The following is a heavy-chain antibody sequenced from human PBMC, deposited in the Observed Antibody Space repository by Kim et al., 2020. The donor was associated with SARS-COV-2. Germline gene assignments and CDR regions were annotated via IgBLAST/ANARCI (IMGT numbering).Heavy chain of an antibody. Sequence: GGSLRLSCAASGFSFSTYGMNWVRQAPGKGLEWVSYISRGSVTIYYADSVKGRFTISRDNAKNSLYLQMNSLRAEDTAVYYCVRTTLGYCSGGSCNDAFDMWGQGTMVTVSS. CDR3: VRTTLGYCSGGSCNDAFDM. J-gene: IGHJ3*02. CDR2: ISRGSVTI. D-gene: IGHD2-15*01. CDR1: GFSFSTYG. V-gene: IGHV3-48*04.